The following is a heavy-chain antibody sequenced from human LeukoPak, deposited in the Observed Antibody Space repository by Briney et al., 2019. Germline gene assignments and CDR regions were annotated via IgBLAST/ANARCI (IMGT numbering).Heavy chain of an antibody. D-gene: IGHD2-2*01. CDR3: AKDLSLVVPAAIPDY. CDR1: GFTVSSNY. CDR2: ISGSGGST. J-gene: IGHJ4*02. V-gene: IGHV3-23*01. Sequence: PGGSLRLSCAASGFTVSSNYLSWVRQAPGKGLEWVSAISGSGGSTYYADSVKGRFTISRDNSKNTLYLQMNSLRAEDTAVYYCAKDLSLVVPAAIPDYWGQGTLVTVSS.